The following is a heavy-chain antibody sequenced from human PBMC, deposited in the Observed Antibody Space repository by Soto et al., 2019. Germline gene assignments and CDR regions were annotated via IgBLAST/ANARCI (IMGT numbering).Heavy chain of an antibody. Sequence: QLQLQESGPGLVKPSETLSLTCTVSGGSISSSSYYWGWIRQPPGKGLEWIGGIYYSGSTYYNPALKSRVTRSVDTSKNQFSLKLSSVTAADTAVYYCARLDGGYCSGGSCYPFDYWGQGTLVTVSS. CDR2: IYYSGST. V-gene: IGHV4-39*01. J-gene: IGHJ4*02. CDR3: ARLDGGYCSGGSCYPFDY. CDR1: GGSISSSSYY. D-gene: IGHD2-15*01.